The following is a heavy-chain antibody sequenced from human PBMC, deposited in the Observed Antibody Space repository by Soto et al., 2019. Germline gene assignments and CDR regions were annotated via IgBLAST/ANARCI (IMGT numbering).Heavy chain of an antibody. D-gene: IGHD5-12*01. V-gene: IGHV3-7*03. CDR3: ASLEWESSGYADY. J-gene: IGHJ4*02. Sequence: EVQLVESGGGLVQPGGSLRLSCAASGFTFSRNWMSWVRRAPGKGLEWVANIKRDGSEQYYGDSVKGRFTISRDNAKNSLFLQMNSLRADDTAVYYCASLEWESSGYADYWGQGTLVTVSS. CDR1: GFTFSRNW. CDR2: IKRDGSEQ.